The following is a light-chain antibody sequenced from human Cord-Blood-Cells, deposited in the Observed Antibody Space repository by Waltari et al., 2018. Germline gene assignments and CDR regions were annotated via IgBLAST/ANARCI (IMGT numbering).Light chain of an antibody. CDR3: AAWDDSLNGPV. CDR1: SSNIGSNT. Sequence: QSVLTQPPSASGTPGQRVTISCSGSSSNIGSNTVNWYQQLPGTAPKLLIYSNTQRPSGVPDRLSGFKSGTSASLAISGLQSEDEADYYCAAWDDSLNGPVFGGGTKLTVL. J-gene: IGLJ3*02. V-gene: IGLV1-44*01. CDR2: SNT.